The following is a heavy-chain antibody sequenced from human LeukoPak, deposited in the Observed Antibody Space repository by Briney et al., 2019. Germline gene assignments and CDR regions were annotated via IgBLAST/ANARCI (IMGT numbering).Heavy chain of an antibody. CDR2: IIPIFGTA. CDR1: GGTFSSYA. CDR3: ARVGYYYDSKGPGGYYYYYMDV. D-gene: IGHD3-22*01. V-gene: IGHV1-69*05. Sequence: SVKVSCKASGGTFSSYAISWVRQAPGQGLEWMGGIIPIFGTANYAQKFQGRVTITTDESTSTAYMELSSLRSEDTAVYYCARVGYYYDSKGPGGYYYYYMDVWGKGTTATVSS. J-gene: IGHJ6*03.